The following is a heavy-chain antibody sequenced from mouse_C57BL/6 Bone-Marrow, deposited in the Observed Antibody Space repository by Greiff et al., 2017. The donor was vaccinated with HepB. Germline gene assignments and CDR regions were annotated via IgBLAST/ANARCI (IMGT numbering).Heavy chain of an antibody. CDR1: GYTFTSYW. D-gene: IGHD1-1*01. CDR2: IHPNSGST. Sequence: VQLVESGAELVKPGASVKLSCKASGYTFTSYWMHWVKQRPGQGLEWIGMIHPNSGSTNYNEKFKSKATLTVDKSSSTAYMQLSSLTSEDSAVYYCARLIGSRGDYWGQGTTLTVSS. CDR3: ARLIGSRGDY. J-gene: IGHJ2*01. V-gene: IGHV1-64*01.